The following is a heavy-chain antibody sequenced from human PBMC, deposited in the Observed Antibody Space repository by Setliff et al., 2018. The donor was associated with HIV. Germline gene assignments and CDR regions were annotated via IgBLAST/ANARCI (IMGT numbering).Heavy chain of an antibody. J-gene: IGHJ4*02. CDR3: ASPYENNSGPDY. CDR2: INPNSGGT. CDR1: GYTFTGYY. V-gene: IGHV1-2*06. Sequence: ASVKVSCKASGYTFTGYYMHWVRQAPGQGLEWMGRINPNSGGTNYEQRFQGRVTMTRDTSITTVYMVLNRLTPGDTAVYYCASPYENNSGPDYWGQGTPVTVSS. D-gene: IGHD7-27*01.